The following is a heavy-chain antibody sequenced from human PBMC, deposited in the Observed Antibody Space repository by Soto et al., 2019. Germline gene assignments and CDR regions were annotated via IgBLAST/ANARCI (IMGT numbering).Heavy chain of an antibody. CDR3: AKDGYGRGIFGVVARKYYYYGMDV. CDR2: ISYDGSNK. V-gene: IGHV3-30*18. CDR1: GFTFSSYG. Sequence: GGSLRLSCAASGFTFSSYGMHWVRQAPGKGLEWVAVISYDGSNKYYADSVKGRFTISRDNSKNTLYLKMNSLRAEDTAVYYCAKDGYGRGIFGVVARKYYYYGMDVWGQGTTVTVSS. D-gene: IGHD3-3*01. J-gene: IGHJ6*02.